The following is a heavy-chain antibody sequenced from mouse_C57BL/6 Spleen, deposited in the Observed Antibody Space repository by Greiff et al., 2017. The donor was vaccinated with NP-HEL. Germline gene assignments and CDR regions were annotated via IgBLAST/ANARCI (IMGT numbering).Heavy chain of an antibody. CDR3: ARRDYGSSPYAMDY. D-gene: IGHD1-1*01. CDR1: GYTFTSYW. Sequence: QVQLQQPGAELVKPGASVKLSCKASGYTFTSYWMQWVKQRPGQGLEWIGEIDPSDSYTNYNQKFKGKATLTVDTSSSTAYMQLSSLTSADSAVYYCARRDYGSSPYAMDYWGQGTSVTVSS. J-gene: IGHJ4*01. CDR2: IDPSDSYT. V-gene: IGHV1-50*01.